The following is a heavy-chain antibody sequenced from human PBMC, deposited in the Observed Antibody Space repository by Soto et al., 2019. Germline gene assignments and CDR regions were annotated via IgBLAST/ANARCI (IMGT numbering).Heavy chain of an antibody. Sequence: QVQLVESGGGVVQPGRSLRLSCAASGFTFSSYAMHWVRQAPGKGLEWVAVISYDGSNKYYADSVKGRFTISRDNSKNTLYLQMNSLRAEDTAVYYCARQVDNWNLRTNMAFDYWGQGTLVTVSS. CDR2: ISYDGSNK. D-gene: IGHD1-7*01. V-gene: IGHV3-30-3*01. CDR3: ARQVDNWNLRTNMAFDY. J-gene: IGHJ4*02. CDR1: GFTFSSYA.